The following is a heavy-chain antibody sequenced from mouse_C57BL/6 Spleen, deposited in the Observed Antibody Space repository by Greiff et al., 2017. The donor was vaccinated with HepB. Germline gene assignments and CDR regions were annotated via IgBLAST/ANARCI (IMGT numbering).Heavy chain of an antibody. CDR1: GYTFTDYN. D-gene: IGHD1-1*01. CDR2: INPNNGGT. V-gene: IGHV1-22*01. J-gene: IGHJ3*01. CDR3: ARWDYGVFSGFAY. Sequence: VQLQQSGPELVKPGASVKMSCKASGYTFTDYNMHWVKQSHGKSLEWIGYINPNNGGTSYNQKFKGKATLTVNKSSSTAYMELRSLTSEDSAVYYCARWDYGVFSGFAYWGQGDSGHCLC.